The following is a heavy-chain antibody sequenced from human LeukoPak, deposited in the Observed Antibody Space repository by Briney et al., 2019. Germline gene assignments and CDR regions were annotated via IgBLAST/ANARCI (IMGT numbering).Heavy chain of an antibody. CDR2: ISSSSSYI. D-gene: IGHD3-10*01. J-gene: IGHJ4*02. Sequence: GSLRLSCAASGFTFSSYSMNWVRQAPGKELEWVSSISSSSSYIYYADSVKGRFTISRDNSKNTLYLQMNSLRAEDTAVYYCAKPHEFGELLSFDYWGQGTLVTVSS. V-gene: IGHV3-21*04. CDR3: AKPHEFGELLSFDY. CDR1: GFTFSSYS.